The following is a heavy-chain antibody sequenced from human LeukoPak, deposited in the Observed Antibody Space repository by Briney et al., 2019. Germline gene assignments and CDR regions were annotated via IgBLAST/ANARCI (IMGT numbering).Heavy chain of an antibody. Sequence: KPSETLSLTCSVYGLSFSCYYWIWIRQPPGKEREWIGEINHSGSTNYNPSLKSQVNISVDTCKNQFSVKVSSVTAADTAVYYCARVGYSSGWYHWGQGTLVNVSS. CDR3: ARVGYSSGWYH. CDR1: GLSFSCYY. CDR2: INHSGST. J-gene: IGHJ5*02. V-gene: IGHV4-34*01. D-gene: IGHD6-19*01.